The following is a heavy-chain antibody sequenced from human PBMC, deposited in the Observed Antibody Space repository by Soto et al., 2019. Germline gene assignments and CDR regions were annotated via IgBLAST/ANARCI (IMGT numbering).Heavy chain of an antibody. V-gene: IGHV3-33*01. Sequence: QVQLVESGGGVVQPGRSLRLSCVGSGFPFWHYGMHWVRQAPGKGLEWVAGIWSDGNKESYADSVKGRFAISRANSKATLYLEMTSLRVEYPAVYFCARDRNGGWLHMDVWGQGTTVSVSS. CDR1: GFPFWHYG. J-gene: IGHJ6*02. D-gene: IGHD6-19*01. CDR3: ARDRNGGWLHMDV. CDR2: IWSDGNKE.